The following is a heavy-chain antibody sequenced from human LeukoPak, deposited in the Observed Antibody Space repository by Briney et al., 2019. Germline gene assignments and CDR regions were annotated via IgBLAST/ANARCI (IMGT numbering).Heavy chain of an antibody. CDR3: AREIWDMVRGVPADY. D-gene: IGHD3-10*01. J-gene: IGHJ4*02. CDR1: GFTFSNYW. Sequence: GGSLRLPRAASGFTFSNYWMNWVRQAPGKGLEWVANIKQDGSEKSYVDSVKGRFTISRDNAKNSLYLQMNSLRAEDTAVYYCAREIWDMVRGVPADYWGQGTQVTVSS. CDR2: IKQDGSEK. V-gene: IGHV3-7*03.